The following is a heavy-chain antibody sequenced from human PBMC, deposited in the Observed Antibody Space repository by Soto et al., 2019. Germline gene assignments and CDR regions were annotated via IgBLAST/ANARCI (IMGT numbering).Heavy chain of an antibody. V-gene: IGHV3-21*01. CDR2: ITGSTNYI. CDR1: GFTFSSYS. Sequence: GGSLRLSCAASGFTFSSYSMNWVRQAPGRGLEWVSSITGSTNYIYYADSVRGRLTISGDNAKNSIYLQMNSMRDEDTAVYYCARDRWDESSGYFTGMLDYWGPATMVTVCS. D-gene: IGHD3-22*01. CDR3: ARDRWDESSGYFTGMLDY. J-gene: IGHJ4*02.